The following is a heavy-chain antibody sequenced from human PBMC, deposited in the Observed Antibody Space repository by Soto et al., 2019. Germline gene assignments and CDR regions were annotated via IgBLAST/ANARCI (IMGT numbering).Heavy chain of an antibody. CDR3: ARGGRSDRDSSGYYFQY. CDR2: INSDGSNT. CDR1: EFTFSNYW. D-gene: IGHD3-22*01. J-gene: IGHJ1*01. V-gene: IGHV3-74*01. Sequence: GGSLRLSCAASEFTFSNYWMHWVRQAPGKGLVWVSRINSDGSNTNYADSVKGRLTISRDNAKNTLYLQMNSLRAEDTAVYYCARGGRSDRDSSGYYFQYWGQGTLVTVSS.